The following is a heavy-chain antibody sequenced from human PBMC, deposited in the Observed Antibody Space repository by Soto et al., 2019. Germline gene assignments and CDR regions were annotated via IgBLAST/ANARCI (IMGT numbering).Heavy chain of an antibody. J-gene: IGHJ4*02. D-gene: IGHD3-22*01. CDR3: ARADYYYSSGFYYDY. CDR1: GYIFTNHY. CDR2: INPSGGST. Sequence: QVQLVQSGAEVKKPGASVKVSCKASGYIFTNHYIHWVRQAPGQGLEWMGIINPSGGSTNYLQKFQGRVTMTRDTSTSTVYMELSSLRSEDTAVYFCARADYYYSSGFYYDYWGQGTLGTVSS. V-gene: IGHV1-46*01.